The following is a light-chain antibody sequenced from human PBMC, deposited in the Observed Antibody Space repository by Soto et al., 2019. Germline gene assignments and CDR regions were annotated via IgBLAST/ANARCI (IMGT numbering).Light chain of an antibody. J-gene: IGKJ4*01. CDR3: QQSDITPVS. Sequence: DIQMTQSPSSLSASVGDRVTITCRASQSISSYLNWYQQKPGKAPKLLIYAASSLQSGVPSRFSGSGSGTDFTLTISSLQPEDFATYFCQQSDITPVSFGAGTKGDTK. CDR1: QSISSY. CDR2: AAS. V-gene: IGKV1-39*01.